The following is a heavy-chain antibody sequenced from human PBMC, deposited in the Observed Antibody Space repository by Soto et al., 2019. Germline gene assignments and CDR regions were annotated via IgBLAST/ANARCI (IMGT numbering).Heavy chain of an antibody. Sequence: GGSLRLSCVASGFTFSSYWMSWVRQAPGKGLEWVANIKQDGSEKYYVDSVKGRFTISRDNAKNSLYLQMNSLRAEDTAVYYCARSQGAADYWGQGTLVTVSS. CDR3: ARSQGAADY. CDR2: IKQDGSEK. V-gene: IGHV3-7*01. D-gene: IGHD3-16*01. J-gene: IGHJ4*02. CDR1: GFTFSSYW.